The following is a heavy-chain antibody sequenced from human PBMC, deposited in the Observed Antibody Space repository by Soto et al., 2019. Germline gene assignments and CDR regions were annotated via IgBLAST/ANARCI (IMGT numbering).Heavy chain of an antibody. CDR1: GFTFRSYG. Sequence: QVKLVESGGGVVQPGRSLRLSCTTSGFTFRSYGMHWVRKAPGTGLGWVAVIRSDGSNRDYVDSVKCRFTISRDNSRRMVYLQMGNLRLEETAGYYCADPRSSLEWPPFDPWGQGTLVTVSP. V-gene: IGHV3-30*03. CDR2: IRSDGSNR. D-gene: IGHD3-3*01. J-gene: IGHJ5*02. CDR3: ADPRSSLEWPPFDP.